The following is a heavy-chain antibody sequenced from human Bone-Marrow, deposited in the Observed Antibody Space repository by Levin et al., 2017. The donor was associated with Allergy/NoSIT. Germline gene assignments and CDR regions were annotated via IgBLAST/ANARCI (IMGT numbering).Heavy chain of an antibody. CDR1: GFTFDDYA. CDR3: AKDIGIAAAGTDGDY. D-gene: IGHD6-13*01. J-gene: IGHJ4*02. CDR2: ISWNSGSI. V-gene: IGHV3-9*01. Sequence: PGGSLRLSCAASGFTFDDYAMHWVRQAPGKGLEWVSGISWNSGSIGYADSVKGRFTISRDNAKNSLYLQMNSLRAEDTALYYCAKDIGIAAAGTDGDYWGQGTLVTVSS.